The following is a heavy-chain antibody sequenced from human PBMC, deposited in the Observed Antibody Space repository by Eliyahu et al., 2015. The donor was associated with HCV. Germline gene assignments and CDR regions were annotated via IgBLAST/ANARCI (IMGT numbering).Heavy chain of an antibody. CDR2: ISYDGSNK. CDR1: GFXXSSYA. Sequence: QVQLVESGGGVVQPGRSLRLXCAASGFXXSSYAMHWVXQAPGKGLEWVAVISYDGSNKYYADSXKGRFTISRDNSKNTLYLQMNSLRAEDTAVYYCARDRGSEVGGMDVWGQGTTVTVSS. CDR3: ARDRGSEVGGMDV. V-gene: IGHV3-30-3*01. D-gene: IGHD3-10*01. J-gene: IGHJ6*02.